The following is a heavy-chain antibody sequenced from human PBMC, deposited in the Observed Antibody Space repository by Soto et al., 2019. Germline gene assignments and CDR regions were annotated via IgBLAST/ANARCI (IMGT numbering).Heavy chain of an antibody. Sequence: QVQLRESGPGLVKPSQTLSLTCTVSGDSISSGDYYWSWIRQPPGKGLEWIGCIYDSGNTYYNPSLKSRFSIPVDTSKNQFSLKLSSVTAADTAVYYCARDVKRYSSPPGPLEYWGRGTQFTVSS. CDR1: GDSISSGDYY. D-gene: IGHD6-13*01. V-gene: IGHV4-30-4*01. CDR3: ARDVKRYSSPPGPLEY. CDR2: IYDSGNT. J-gene: IGHJ4*02.